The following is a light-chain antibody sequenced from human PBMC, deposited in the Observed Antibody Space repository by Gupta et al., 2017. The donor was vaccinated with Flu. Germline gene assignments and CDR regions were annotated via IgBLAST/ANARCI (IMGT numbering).Light chain of an antibody. CDR3: QQYYSTPYS. Sequence: DIVMTQSPDSLAVSLGERATINCKSSQSVLYSSNNKNYLAWYQQKPGQPPKLLFYWASTRESGVPGRFSGSGSETDSTLTISSLQAEDVAVYYCQQYYSTPYSFGQGTKLEIK. J-gene: IGKJ2*03. CDR2: WAS. V-gene: IGKV4-1*01. CDR1: QSVLYSSNNKNY.